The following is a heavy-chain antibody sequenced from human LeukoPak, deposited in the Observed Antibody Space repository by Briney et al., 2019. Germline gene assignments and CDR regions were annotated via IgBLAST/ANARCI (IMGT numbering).Heavy chain of an antibody. J-gene: IGHJ4*02. V-gene: IGHV3-30*02. CDR3: ARGLRLLSPKTQRRSVATKSYYFDY. D-gene: IGHD5-24*01. Sequence: PGGSLRLSCGASGFTFSNYGMHWVRQAPGKGLEWVTFIRFDGSDKYYADSVKGRFTISRDNSKNTLYLQMNSLRSEDTAVYYCARGLRLLSPKTQRRSVATKSYYFDYWGQGTLVTVSS. CDR1: GFTFSNYG. CDR2: IRFDGSDK.